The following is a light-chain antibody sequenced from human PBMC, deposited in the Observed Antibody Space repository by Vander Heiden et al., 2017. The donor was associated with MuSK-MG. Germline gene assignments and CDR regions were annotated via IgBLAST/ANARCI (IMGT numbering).Light chain of an antibody. CDR2: GAS. V-gene: IGKV3-20*01. CDR1: QSVSSSY. CDR3: QQDGSSPIT. J-gene: IGKJ5*01. Sequence: EIVLTQSPGTLSLSPGERATLSCRASQSVSSSYLAWYQQKPGQAPRLLIYGASSRATGIPDRFSGSGSGTDFTLTISRLEPEDFAVYYCQQDGSSPITFGHGTRLEIK.